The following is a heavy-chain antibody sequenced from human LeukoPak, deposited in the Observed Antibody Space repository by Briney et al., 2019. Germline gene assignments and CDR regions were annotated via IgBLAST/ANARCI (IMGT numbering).Heavy chain of an antibody. D-gene: IGHD5-24*01. J-gene: IGHJ4*02. CDR2: IIPIFGTA. Sequence: SVKVSCKASGGTFSSYAISWVRQAPGQGLEWMGGIIPIFGTANYAQKFQGRVTITADESTSTAYMELSSLRSEDTAVYYCAGRDGYKYPYSYWGQGTLVTVSS. CDR1: GGTFSSYA. V-gene: IGHV1-69*13. CDR3: AGRDGYKYPYSY.